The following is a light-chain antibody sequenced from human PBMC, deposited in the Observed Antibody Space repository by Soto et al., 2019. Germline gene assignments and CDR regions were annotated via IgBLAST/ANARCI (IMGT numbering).Light chain of an antibody. Sequence: DIVMTQSPDSLAVSLGERATINCKSSQSVLYSPNNKNYLAWYQQKPGQPPKLLIYWASTRESGVHDRFSGSGSGTDFTLTISSLQAEDVPVYYCQQYYNTPQNFGQGTKVEIK. CDR3: QQYYNTPQN. V-gene: IGKV4-1*01. CDR1: QSVLYSPNNKNY. CDR2: WAS. J-gene: IGKJ1*01.